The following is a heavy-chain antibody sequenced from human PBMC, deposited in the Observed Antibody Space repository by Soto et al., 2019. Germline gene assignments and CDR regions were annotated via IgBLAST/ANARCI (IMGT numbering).Heavy chain of an antibody. J-gene: IGHJ6*02. CDR2: ISHDGGT. V-gene: IGHV4-34*02. Sequence: QVQLQQWGAGLLRPSETLSLTCAFYGGSFDDFYWSWVRQSPGKGLEWVGEISHDGGTNYSPSLASRVSISVDTSKNQFSLHLRSVTAADTGLYYCARGQLVWYGDLTPYHRDMDVWGHGTTVTVSS. D-gene: IGHD3-10*01. CDR1: GGSFDDFY. CDR3: ARGQLVWYGDLTPYHRDMDV.